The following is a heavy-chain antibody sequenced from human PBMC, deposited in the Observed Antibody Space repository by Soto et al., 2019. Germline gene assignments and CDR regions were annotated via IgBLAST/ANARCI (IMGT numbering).Heavy chain of an antibody. CDR3: AKERIAYSSGWYLDY. Sequence: GGSLRLSCAASGFTFSTHGMHWVRQAPGKGLEWVAVILNDGSNEYYADSVKGRFTISRDNSKNTLSLQMNSLRAEDTAVYLCAKERIAYSSGWYLDYWGQGTLVTVSS. V-gene: IGHV3-30*18. J-gene: IGHJ4*02. CDR2: ILNDGSNE. D-gene: IGHD6-25*01. CDR1: GFTFSTHG.